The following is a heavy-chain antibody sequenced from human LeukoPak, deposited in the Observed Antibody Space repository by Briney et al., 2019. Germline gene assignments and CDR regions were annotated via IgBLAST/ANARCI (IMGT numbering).Heavy chain of an antibody. CDR2: IYYSGST. J-gene: IGHJ4*02. D-gene: IGHD3-10*01. V-gene: IGHV4-59*01. CDR3: ARGHYGSGSLFFDY. CDR1: GGSISSYY. Sequence: NTSETLSLTCTVSGGSISSYYWSWIRQPPGKGLEWIGYIYYSGSTNYNPSLKSRVTLSGDTSKNQFSLKLSSVTAADTAVYYCARGHYGSGSLFFDYWGQGTLVTVSS.